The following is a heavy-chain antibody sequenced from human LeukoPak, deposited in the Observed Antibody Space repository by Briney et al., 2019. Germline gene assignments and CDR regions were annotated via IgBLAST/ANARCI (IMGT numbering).Heavy chain of an antibody. CDR2: VSGSGGST. J-gene: IGHJ6*02. D-gene: IGHD4-17*01. Sequence: GGSLRLSCAASGFAFSGYAMTWVRQAPGKGLEWVSAVSGSGGSTYYADSVKGRFTISRDNSKNTLYLQMNSLRAEDTAVYYCAKGLRNYYYYGMDVWGQGTTVTVSS. CDR1: GFAFSGYA. CDR3: AKGLRNYYYYGMDV. V-gene: IGHV3-23*01.